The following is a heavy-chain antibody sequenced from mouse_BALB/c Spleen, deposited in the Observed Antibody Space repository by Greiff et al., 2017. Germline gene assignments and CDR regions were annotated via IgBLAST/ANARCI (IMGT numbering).Heavy chain of an antibody. Sequence: QVQLQQPGAELVRPGASVKLSCKASGYTFTSYWINWVKQRPGQGLEWIGNIYPSDSYTNYNQKFKDKATLTVDKSSSTAYMPLSSPTSEDSAVYYCTRRNGSRPFAYWGQGTLVTVSA. CDR3: TRRNGSRPFAY. J-gene: IGHJ3*01. D-gene: IGHD1-1*01. CDR2: IYPSDSYT. V-gene: IGHV1-69*02. CDR1: GYTFTSYW.